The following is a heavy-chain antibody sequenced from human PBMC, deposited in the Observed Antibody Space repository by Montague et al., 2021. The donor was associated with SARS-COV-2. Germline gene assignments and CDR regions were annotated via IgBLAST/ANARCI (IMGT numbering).Heavy chain of an antibody. CDR3: TRSGDGVYYGMDV. CDR2: INIDGSRT. D-gene: IGHD2-21*02. J-gene: IGHJ6*02. CDR1: GFTFSRYW. Sequence: SLRLSCAASGFTFSRYWMHWVRQVPGKGLLWVSRINIDGSRTTYADSVKGRFTISRDNAKNTPFLQMNGLRADGTAVYYCTRSGDGVYYGMDVWGQGTTVTVSS. V-gene: IGHV3-74*03.